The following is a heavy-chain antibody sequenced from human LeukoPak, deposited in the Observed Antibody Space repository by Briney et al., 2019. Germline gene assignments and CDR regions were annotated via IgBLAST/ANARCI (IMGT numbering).Heavy chain of an antibody. D-gene: IGHD6-13*01. CDR3: AKGGSSWYGGSYFDY. CDR1: GFTFSSYG. CDR2: ISYDGSNK. Sequence: GRSLRLSCAASGFTFSSYGMHWVRQAPGKGLEWVAVISYDGSNKYYADSVKGRFTISRDNSKNTLYLQMNSLRAEDTAVYYCAKGGSSWYGGSYFDYWGQGTLVTVSS. V-gene: IGHV3-30*18. J-gene: IGHJ4*02.